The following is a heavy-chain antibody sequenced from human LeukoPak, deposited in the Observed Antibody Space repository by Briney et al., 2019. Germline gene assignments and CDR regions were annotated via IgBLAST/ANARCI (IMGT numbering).Heavy chain of an antibody. CDR3: ARVLWFGDTRDNWFDP. J-gene: IGHJ5*02. V-gene: IGHV4-31*03. Sequence: SETLSLTCTVSGGSISSGGYYWSWIRQHPGKGLEWIGYIYYSGSTYYNPSLKSRVTISVDTSKNQFSLKLSSVTAADTAVYCCARVLWFGDTRDNWFDPWGQGTLVTVSS. CDR1: GGSISSGGYY. CDR2: IYYSGST. D-gene: IGHD3-10*01.